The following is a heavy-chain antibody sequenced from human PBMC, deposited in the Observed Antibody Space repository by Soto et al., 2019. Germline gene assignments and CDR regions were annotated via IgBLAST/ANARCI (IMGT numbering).Heavy chain of an antibody. CDR2: INGGNGDT. Sequence: ASVKVSCKASGYTFSSHATHWVRQAPGQRLEWMGWINGGNGDTIYAQKFQGRVTMTEDTSTDTAYMELSSLRSEDTAVYYCATDGYSSSSGDYYYGMDVWGQGTTVTVSS. V-gene: IGHV1-3*01. D-gene: IGHD6-6*01. J-gene: IGHJ6*02. CDR1: GYTFSSHA. CDR3: ATDGYSSSSGDYYYGMDV.